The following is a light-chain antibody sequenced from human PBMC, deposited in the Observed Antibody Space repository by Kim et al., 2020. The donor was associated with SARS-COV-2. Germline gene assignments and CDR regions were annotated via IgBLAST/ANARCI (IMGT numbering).Light chain of an antibody. CDR1: QDVKFY. V-gene: IGKV1-33*01. J-gene: IGKJ2*01. CDR3: QQDDNLPPT. CDR2: DAS. Sequence: DIQMTQSPSSVSASVGDRVTITCQATQDVKFYLNWYQQKPGRAPKLLIYDASHLHTGVPSRFSGSGSGTDFTFTISSLQPGDVATYYCQQDDNLPPTFGQGTKLEI.